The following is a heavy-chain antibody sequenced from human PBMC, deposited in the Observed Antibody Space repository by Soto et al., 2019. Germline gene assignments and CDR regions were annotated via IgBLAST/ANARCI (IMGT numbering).Heavy chain of an antibody. V-gene: IGHV4-39*01. CDR3: ARAGIAAAGIFDY. J-gene: IGHJ4*02. D-gene: IGHD6-13*01. Sequence: QLQLQESGPGLVKPSETLSLTCTVSGGSISSSSYYWGWIRQPPVKGREWIGSIYYSGSTYYNPSLKSRVTISVDTSKNQFSLKLSSVTAADTAVYYCARAGIAAAGIFDYWGQGTLVTVSS. CDR2: IYYSGST. CDR1: GGSISSSSYY.